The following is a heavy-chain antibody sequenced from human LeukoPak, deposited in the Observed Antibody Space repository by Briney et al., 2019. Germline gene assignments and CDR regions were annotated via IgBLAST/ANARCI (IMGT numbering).Heavy chain of an antibody. CDR2: ISGSGKT. J-gene: IGHJ4*02. D-gene: IGHD3-10*01. Sequence: GGSLRLSCAASGFTFSSYAMSWVRQAPGKGLEWVSSISGSGKTYYADSVKGRFTISRDNPKNTLYVQMNSLRAEDTAVYYCAKVGSVSYYFDYWGQGTLVTVSS. V-gene: IGHV3-23*01. CDR3: AKVGSVSYYFDY. CDR1: GFTFSSYA.